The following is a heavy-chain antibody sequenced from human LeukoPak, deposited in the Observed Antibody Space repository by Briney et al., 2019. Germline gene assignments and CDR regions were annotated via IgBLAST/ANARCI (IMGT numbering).Heavy chain of an antibody. V-gene: IGHV4-38-2*02. CDR3: ARVVSMTMIVVIPLYFDY. CDR1: GYSTSSGYY. Sequence: SETLSLTCTVSGYSTSSGYYCGWIRQPPGKGLEWIGNIFHSGSTYYNPSLKSRVTISVDTSKNQFSLKLTSVTAADTAVYYCARVVSMTMIVVIPLYFDYWGQGTLVTVSS. CDR2: IFHSGST. D-gene: IGHD3-22*01. J-gene: IGHJ4*02.